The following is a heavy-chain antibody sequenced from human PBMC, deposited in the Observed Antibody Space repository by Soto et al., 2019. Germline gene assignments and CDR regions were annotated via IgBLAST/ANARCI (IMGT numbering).Heavy chain of an antibody. J-gene: IGHJ4*02. V-gene: IGHV1-46*01. D-gene: IGHD6-13*01. CDR2: INPTSGST. CDR3: ARDLAAGAH. Sequence: QVQLVQSGAEVKKPGASVKVSCKASGYTFTNYYIHWVRQAPGQGLEWMGIINPTSGSTNYAQKFQGRVTLTDDTSTTTVYMELSGLRSEDTDVLYCARDLAAGAHWGQGTLVTVSS. CDR1: GYTFTNYY.